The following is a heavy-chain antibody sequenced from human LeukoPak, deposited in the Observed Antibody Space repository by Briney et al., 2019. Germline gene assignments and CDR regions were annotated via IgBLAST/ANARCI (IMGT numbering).Heavy chain of an antibody. D-gene: IGHD4-17*01. CDR1: GVSVGSSTYY. Sequence: ASETLSLTCTVSGVSVGSSTYYWGWIRQPPGKGLEWIGSIYYSGSTYYNPSLKSRVTISLDTSKNQFSLKVSSVTAADTAVYYCAREVRYGDYIRGGFDPWGQGTLVTVSS. CDR3: AREVRYGDYIRGGFDP. CDR2: IYYSGST. J-gene: IGHJ5*02. V-gene: IGHV4-39*02.